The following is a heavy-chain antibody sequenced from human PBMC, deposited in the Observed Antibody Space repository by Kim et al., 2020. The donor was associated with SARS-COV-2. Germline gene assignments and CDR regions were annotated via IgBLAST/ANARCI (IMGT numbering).Heavy chain of an antibody. Sequence: GGSLRLSCAASGFTFSSYSMNWVRQAPGKGLEWVSSISSSSSYIYYADSVKGRFTISRDNAKNSLYLQMNSLRAEDTAVYYCARDQGYCSSTSCYTEGGSVIAASWDYWGQGTLVTVSS. D-gene: IGHD2-2*02. CDR3: ARDQGYCSSTSCYTEGGSVIAASWDY. V-gene: IGHV3-21*01. J-gene: IGHJ4*02. CDR1: GFTFSSYS. CDR2: ISSSSSYI.